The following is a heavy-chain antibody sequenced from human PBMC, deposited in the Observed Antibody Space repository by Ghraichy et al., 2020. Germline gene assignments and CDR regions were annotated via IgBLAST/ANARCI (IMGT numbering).Heavy chain of an antibody. D-gene: IGHD3-22*01. V-gene: IGHV4-39*01. CDR3: ARQGGDSSGPISPSAFDT. CDR1: GGSISSSSYY. CDR2: IYYSGST. Sequence: SETLSLTCTVSGGSISSSSYYWGWIRQPPGKGLEWIGSIYYSGSTYYNPSLKSRVTISVDTSKNQFSLKLSSVTAADTAVYYCARQGGDSSGPISPSAFDTWGQGTMVTVSS. J-gene: IGHJ3*02.